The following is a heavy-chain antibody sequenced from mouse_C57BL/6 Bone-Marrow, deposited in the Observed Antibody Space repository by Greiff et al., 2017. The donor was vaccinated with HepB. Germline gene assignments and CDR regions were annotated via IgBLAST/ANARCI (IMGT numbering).Heavy chain of an antibody. CDR2: INPYNGGT. Sequence: VQLQQSGPVLVKPGASVKMSCKASGYTFTDYYMNWVKQSHGKGLEWIGVINPYNGGTSYNQKFKGKATLTVDKASSTAYMELNSLTSADSAVYDCEREKGNDGYYEAWFAYWGQGTLVTGSA. V-gene: IGHV1-19*01. J-gene: IGHJ3*01. CDR1: GYTFTDYY. CDR3: EREKGNDGYYEAWFAY. D-gene: IGHD2-3*01.